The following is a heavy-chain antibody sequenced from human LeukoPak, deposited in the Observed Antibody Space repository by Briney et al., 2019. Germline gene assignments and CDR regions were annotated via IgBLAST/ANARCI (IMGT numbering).Heavy chain of an antibody. V-gene: IGHV4-30-2*01. CDR1: GGSISSGGYY. CDR3: ARVIPPAIAAASP. D-gene: IGHD6-13*01. J-gene: IGHJ5*02. Sequence: SETLSLTCTVSGGSISSGGYYWSWIRQPPGKGLEWIGYIYHSGSTYYNPSLKSRVTISVDRSKNQFSLKLSSVTAADTAVYYCARVIPPAIAAASPWGQGTLVTVSS. CDR2: IYHSGST.